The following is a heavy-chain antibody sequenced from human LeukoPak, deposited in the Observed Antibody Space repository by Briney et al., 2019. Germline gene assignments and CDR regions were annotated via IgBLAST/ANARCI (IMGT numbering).Heavy chain of an antibody. CDR1: GFTFSSYA. J-gene: IGHJ4*02. Sequence: QTGGSLRLSCAASGFTFSSYATHWVRQSLGKGLERVAVMSYDGFNKYYADPVKGRFTISRDNSKNTLYLQMNSLTAEDTAVYYCAKTKGYSYGYYFDYWGQGTLVTVSS. D-gene: IGHD5-18*01. CDR3: AKTKGYSYGYYFDY. CDR2: MSYDGFNK. V-gene: IGHV3-30*18.